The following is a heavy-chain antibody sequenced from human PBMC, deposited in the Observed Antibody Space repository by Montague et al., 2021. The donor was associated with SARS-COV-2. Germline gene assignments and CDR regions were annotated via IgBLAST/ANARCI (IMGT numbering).Heavy chain of an antibody. Sequence: SLRLSCAASGFTFSSYAMSWVRQAPGKGLEWVSTISISDGNTYYADSVKGRFTISRDASKNTLYLQMNILRAEETAVYYCAKDRQLVGDDAFDIWGQGTMVTVSS. CDR1: GFTFSSYA. J-gene: IGHJ3*02. CDR3: AKDRQLVGDDAFDI. CDR2: ISISDGNT. V-gene: IGHV3-23*01. D-gene: IGHD6-13*01.